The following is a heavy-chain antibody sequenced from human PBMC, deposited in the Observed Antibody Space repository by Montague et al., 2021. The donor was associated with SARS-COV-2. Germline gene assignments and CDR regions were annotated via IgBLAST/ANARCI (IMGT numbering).Heavy chain of an antibody. Sequence: SETLSLTCSISGDSITNHYWSWIRQPAGKGLEWIGRMHLTGKTNFSPFFSSRLTMSADTSKNQFSLKLTSVTAADTAVYFCARGRFDFGAGRQGTIDFWGQGTLVTVSS. V-gene: IGHV4-4*07. J-gene: IGHJ4*02. CDR3: ARGRFDFGAGRQGTIDF. CDR1: GDSITNHY. D-gene: IGHD3-10*01. CDR2: MHLTGKT.